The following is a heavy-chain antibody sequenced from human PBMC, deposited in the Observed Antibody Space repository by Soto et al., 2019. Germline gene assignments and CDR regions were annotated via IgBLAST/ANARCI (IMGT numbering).Heavy chain of an antibody. D-gene: IGHD6-25*01. CDR3: ARDQRPYYYYGMDV. V-gene: IGHV3-30-3*01. CDR1: GFTFSSYA. Sequence: GGSLRLSCAASGFTFSSYAMHWVRQAPGKGLEWVAVISYDGSNKYYADSVKGRFTISRDNSKNTLYLQMNSLRAEDTAVHYCARDQRPYYYYGMDVWGQGTTVTVSS. J-gene: IGHJ6*02. CDR2: ISYDGSNK.